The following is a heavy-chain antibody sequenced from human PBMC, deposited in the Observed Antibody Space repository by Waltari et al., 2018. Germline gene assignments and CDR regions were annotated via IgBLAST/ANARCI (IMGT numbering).Heavy chain of an antibody. J-gene: IGHJ4*02. D-gene: IGHD6-19*01. CDR3: ARELKGSGWYPSYFDY. CDR2: IIPIVGTA. Sequence: QVQLVQSGAEVKKPGSSVKVSCKASGGTFSSYAISWVRQAPGQGLEWMGGIIPIVGTANDAQKFQGRVTITADESTSTAYMELSSLRAEDTAVYYCARELKGSGWYPSYFDYWGQGTLVTVSS. V-gene: IGHV1-69*01. CDR1: GGTFSSYA.